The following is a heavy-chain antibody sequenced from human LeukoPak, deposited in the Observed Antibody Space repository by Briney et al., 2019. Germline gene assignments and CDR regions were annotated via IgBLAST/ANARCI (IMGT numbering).Heavy chain of an antibody. CDR3: ARDLDYGGSSIWYFDL. V-gene: IGHV4-4*02. J-gene: IGHJ2*01. D-gene: IGHD4-23*01. Sequence: SETLSLTCGVSGGSISSTNWWSWVRQPLGQGLEWIGEISLTGETNYNPSLNGRVTMSLDKSRNQLSLKLTSVTAADTAVYYCARDLDYGGSSIWYFDLWGRGTLVTVSS. CDR1: GGSISSTNW. CDR2: ISLTGET.